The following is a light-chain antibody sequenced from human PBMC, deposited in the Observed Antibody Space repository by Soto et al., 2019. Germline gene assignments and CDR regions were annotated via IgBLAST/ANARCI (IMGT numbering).Light chain of an antibody. Sequence: DIQMTQSPSTLSGSVGDRVTITCRASQIISSWLAWYQQKPGKAPKLLIYKASTLKSGVPSRFSGSGSGTDFTLTISSLEPEDFAVYYCQQRSNWPSLTFGGGTKVDIK. CDR2: KAS. CDR1: QIISSW. V-gene: IGKV1-5*03. CDR3: QQRSNWPSLT. J-gene: IGKJ4*01.